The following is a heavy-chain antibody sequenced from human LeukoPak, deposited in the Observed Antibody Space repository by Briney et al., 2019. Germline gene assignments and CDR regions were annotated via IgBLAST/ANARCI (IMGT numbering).Heavy chain of an antibody. Sequence: GGSLTLSCAAAGFTFSSYGMHWVRQAPGKGLDWVGVISYDGSKKYYANSLKGRFTISRDNSKNKLYLEMNSMRAEATAVYYCAKEYSSIVAFDFWGQGTMVTVSS. D-gene: IGHD5-18*01. V-gene: IGHV3-30*18. CDR3: AKEYSSIVAFDF. CDR2: ISYDGSKK. CDR1: GFTFSSYG. J-gene: IGHJ3*01.